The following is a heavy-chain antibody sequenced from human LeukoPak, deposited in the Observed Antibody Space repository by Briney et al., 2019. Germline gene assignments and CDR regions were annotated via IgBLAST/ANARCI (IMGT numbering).Heavy chain of an antibody. V-gene: IGHV4-39*01. CDR3: PRRWGNIVGVTYEY. Sequence: SETLSLTCTISGSSITSVSHYWGWIRQPPGKGLEWIGDIYYTGSTYYSPSLRSRVTMSVHTSENQFSLRLNSVTAVDTAVYYWPRRWGNIVGVTYEYWGQGTLVTVSS. CDR2: IYYTGST. CDR1: GSSITSVSHY. J-gene: IGHJ4*02. D-gene: IGHD3-16*01.